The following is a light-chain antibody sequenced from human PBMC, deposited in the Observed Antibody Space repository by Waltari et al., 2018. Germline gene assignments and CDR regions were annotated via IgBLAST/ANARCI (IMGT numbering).Light chain of an antibody. CDR1: SSDVGGFEY. Sequence: QSALTQPASVSGSPRQSITISCTGTSSDVGGFEYVSWYQQHPGQAPKLMIFDVTKRPSGVSDRFSGSKSGNTASLTMSGLHTEDEADYYCASYTSSKTWVFGGGTKLTVL. CDR3: ASYTSSKTWV. CDR2: DVT. J-gene: IGLJ3*02. V-gene: IGLV2-14*01.